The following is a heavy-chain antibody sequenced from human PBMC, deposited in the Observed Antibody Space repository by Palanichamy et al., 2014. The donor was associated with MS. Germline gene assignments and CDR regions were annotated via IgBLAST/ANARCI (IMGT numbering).Heavy chain of an antibody. J-gene: IGHJ4*02. CDR1: GLTFSSFA. V-gene: IGHV3-23*01. D-gene: IGHD3-3*01. CDR3: AKDRLGGDGYYSWGVFDY. CDR2: INGGSTST. Sequence: EVRLLESGGGLVQSGGSLRLSCAGPGLTFSSFAMSWVRQAPGKGLEWVSGINGGSTSTVYADSVRGRFTISRDNSKNTLYLQMNSLRAEDTAVYYCAKDRLGGDGYYSWGVFDYWGQGTLVTVSS.